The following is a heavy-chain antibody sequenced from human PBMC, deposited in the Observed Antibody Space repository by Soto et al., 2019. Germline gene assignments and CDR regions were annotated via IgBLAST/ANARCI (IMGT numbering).Heavy chain of an antibody. Sequence: PSETLSLTCTVSGGSISSYCWSWIRQTTGKGLEWIGYIYNSGSTNYNPSLKSRVTISVDTSKNQFSLKLSSVTAADTAVYYCARSVGSSNWYGNWLDPWGQGTPVTVSS. D-gene: IGHD6-13*01. CDR1: GGSISSYC. V-gene: IGHV4-59*01. J-gene: IGHJ5*02. CDR2: IYNSGST. CDR3: ARSVGSSNWYGNWLDP.